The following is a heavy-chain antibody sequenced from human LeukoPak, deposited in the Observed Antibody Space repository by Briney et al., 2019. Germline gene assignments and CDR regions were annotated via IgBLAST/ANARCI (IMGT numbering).Heavy chain of an antibody. D-gene: IGHD2-15*01. J-gene: IGHJ4*02. V-gene: IGHV3-21*01. CDR1: GFTFSSYS. CDR3: ARFEAGNVVVPVRQPRPPPPRYFDS. Sequence: GGSLRLSCAASGFTFSSYSMNWVRQAPGKGLEWVSSISSSSSYIYYADSVKGRFTISRDNAKNSLYLQMNSLRAEDTAVYYCARFEAGNVVVPVRQPRPPPPRYFDSWGQGALVTVSS. CDR2: ISSSSSYI.